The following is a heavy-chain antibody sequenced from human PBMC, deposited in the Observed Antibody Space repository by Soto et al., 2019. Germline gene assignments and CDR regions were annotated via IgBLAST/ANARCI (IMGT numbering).Heavy chain of an antibody. J-gene: IGHJ4*02. CDR1: GGSISSGGYY. CDR2: IYDSESA. Sequence: SETLSLTCTVSGGSISSGGYYWSWIRHHPGKGLEWIGYIYDSESAYYNPSLKSRVIISMDTSKNHFATRLSSVTAADTAVYYCARASSSSSAADYWGQGTLVTVSS. D-gene: IGHD6-6*01. V-gene: IGHV4-31*03. CDR3: ARASSSSSAADY.